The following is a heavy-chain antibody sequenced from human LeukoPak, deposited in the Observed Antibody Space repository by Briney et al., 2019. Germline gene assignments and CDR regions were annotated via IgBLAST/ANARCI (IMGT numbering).Heavy chain of an antibody. CDR2: ISSSSSYI. D-gene: IGHD1-26*01. V-gene: IGHV3-21*01. CDR1: GFTFSSYG. J-gene: IGHJ5*02. CDR3: ARDLSGSYHNWFDP. Sequence: GGSLRLSCAASGFTFSSYGMHWVRQAPGKGLEWVSSISSSSSYIYYADSVKGRFTISRDNAKNSLYLQMNSLRAEDTAVYYCARDLSGSYHNWFDPWGQGTLVTVSS.